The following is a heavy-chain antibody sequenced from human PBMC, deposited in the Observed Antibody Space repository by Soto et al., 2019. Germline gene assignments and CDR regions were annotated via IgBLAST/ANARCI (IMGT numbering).Heavy chain of an antibody. CDR2: INHSGST. J-gene: IGHJ6*03. V-gene: IGHV4-34*01. CDR3: RGAGYYYYYLDV. CDR1: GGSFSGYY. Sequence: SETLSLTCAVYGGSFSGYYWSWIRQPPGKGLEWIGEINHSGSTNYNPSLKSRVTISVDTSKNQFSLKLSSVTAADTAVYYCRGAGYYYYYLDVGGKGTRVTVPS.